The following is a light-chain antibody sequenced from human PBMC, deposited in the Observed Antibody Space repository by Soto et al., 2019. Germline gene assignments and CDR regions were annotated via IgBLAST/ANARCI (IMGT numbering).Light chain of an antibody. CDR1: QCINNY. Sequence: IRLTQSPSSLSSCVAHIFTITCRASQCINNYLAWYQQKPGKAPKLLIYAAFTLQSGVPSRFSGSGYGTEFTLTISSLQPDDFATYYCQQYRAWTFGQGTKVDIK. CDR2: AAF. J-gene: IGKJ1*01. CDR3: QQYRAWT. V-gene: IGKV1-9*01.